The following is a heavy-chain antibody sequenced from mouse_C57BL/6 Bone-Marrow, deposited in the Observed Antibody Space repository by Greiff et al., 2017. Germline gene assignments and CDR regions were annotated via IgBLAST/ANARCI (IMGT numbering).Heavy chain of an antibody. CDR2: IYPRSGNT. J-gene: IGHJ2*01. CDR3: ARSYYGSSDVDY. V-gene: IGHV1-81*01. D-gene: IGHD1-1*01. Sequence: QVQLKQSGAELARPGASVKLSCKASGYTFTSYGISWVKQRTGQGLEWIGEIYPRSGNTYYNEKFKGKATLTADKSSSTAYMELRSLTSEDSAVYFCARSYYGSSDVDYWGQGTTLTVSS. CDR1: GYTFTSYG.